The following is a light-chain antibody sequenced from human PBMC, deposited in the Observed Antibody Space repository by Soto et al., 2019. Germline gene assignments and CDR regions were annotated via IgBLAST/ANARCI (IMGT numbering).Light chain of an antibody. V-gene: IGLV1-47*01. Sequence: QAVVTQPPSASGTPGQRVTISCSGSSSNIGSNHVYWYQQFPGMAPKLLMYRSDQRPTGVSDRFSGSKSGTSASLAISGLRSDDEADYYCSARDDILSGVVFGGGTKLTV. J-gene: IGLJ2*01. CDR1: SSNIGSNH. CDR3: SARDDILSGVV. CDR2: RSD.